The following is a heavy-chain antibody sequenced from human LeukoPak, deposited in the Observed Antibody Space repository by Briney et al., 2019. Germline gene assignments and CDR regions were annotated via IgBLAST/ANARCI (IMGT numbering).Heavy chain of an antibody. Sequence: KPSETLSLTCAVYGESFSGYFWNWVRQPPGKGLEWIGEINHSGSTSNHNPSLKSRVTMSVDTSKNQFSLKLSSVTAADTAVYYCASSRRWEPYRPFDAFDIWGQGTMVTVSS. V-gene: IGHV4-34*01. D-gene: IGHD1-26*01. J-gene: IGHJ3*02. CDR2: INHSGSTS. CDR3: ASSRRWEPYRPFDAFDI. CDR1: GESFSGYF.